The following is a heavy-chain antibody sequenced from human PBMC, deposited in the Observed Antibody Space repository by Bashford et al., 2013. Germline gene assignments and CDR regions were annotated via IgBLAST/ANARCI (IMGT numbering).Heavy chain of an antibody. CDR1: GGSFSVYY. J-gene: IGHJ4*02. V-gene: IGHV4-34*01. Sequence: SETLSLTCAVYGGSFSVYYWSWVRQPPGKGLEWIGEVSHGGYTTYSPSLKSRVTMSLDTSKNNFSLKLTSVTAADTAVYFCARNGDYSMDYWGQGTLVTVSS. CDR2: VSHGGYT. CDR3: ARNGDYSMDY. D-gene: IGHD5-24*01.